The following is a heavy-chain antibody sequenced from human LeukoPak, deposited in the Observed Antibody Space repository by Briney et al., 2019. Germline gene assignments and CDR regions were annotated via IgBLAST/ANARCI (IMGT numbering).Heavy chain of an antibody. CDR3: ARAKDGTNIPDS. V-gene: IGHV3-7*03. CDR2: IKEDGSER. J-gene: IGHJ4*02. CDR1: AFIFSGHW. Sequence: GGSLRLSCEASAFIFSGHWLNWVRQTPGKGLEWVASIKEDGSERQYGDSVKGRFSISRDNTKGSLFLKLKSMRAEDRAVYYCARAKDGTNIPDSWGQGTLVTVSS. D-gene: IGHD5-24*01.